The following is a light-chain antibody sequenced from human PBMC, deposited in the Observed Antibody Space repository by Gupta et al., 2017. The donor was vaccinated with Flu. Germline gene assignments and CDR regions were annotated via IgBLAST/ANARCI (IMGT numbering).Light chain of an antibody. CDR1: QSISSW. Sequence: DIQMTQSPSTLSASVGDRVTITCRASQSISSWLAWYQQKPGKAPKLLIYKASSLESGVPSRFSGSGSGTEFTLTISSLQPDDFATYYCQQSLFEWTFGQGTKVEIK. CDR2: KAS. J-gene: IGKJ1*01. V-gene: IGKV1-5*03. CDR3: QQSLFEWT.